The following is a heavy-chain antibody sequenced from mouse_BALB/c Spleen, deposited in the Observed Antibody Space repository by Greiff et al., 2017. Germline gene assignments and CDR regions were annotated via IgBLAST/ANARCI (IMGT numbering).Heavy chain of an antibody. J-gene: IGHJ1*01. CDR2: ISSGGSYT. D-gene: IGHD3-1*01. Sequence: EVLLVESGGDLVKPGGSLKLSCAASGFTFSSYGMSWVRQTPDKRLEWVATISSGGSYTYYPDSVKGRFTISRDNAKNTLYLQMSSLKSEDTAMYYGARHRAYFDDWGEGTTVTVSS. CDR1: GFTFSSYG. CDR3: ARHRAYFDD. V-gene: IGHV5-6*01.